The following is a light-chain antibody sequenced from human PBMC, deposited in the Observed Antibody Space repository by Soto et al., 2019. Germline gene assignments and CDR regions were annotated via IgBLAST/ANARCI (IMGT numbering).Light chain of an antibody. J-gene: IGLJ1*01. CDR3: SAYTVSRTYV. CDR1: SSDVGAYNF. V-gene: IGLV2-14*03. CDR2: NVY. Sequence: ALTQPASVSGSPGQSITISCTGTSSDVGAYNFVSWHQQHPGKAPKLMIFNVYDRPSGISYRFSGSKSGNTASLTISGLQGEDEADYYCSAYTVSRTYVFGTGTKVTVL.